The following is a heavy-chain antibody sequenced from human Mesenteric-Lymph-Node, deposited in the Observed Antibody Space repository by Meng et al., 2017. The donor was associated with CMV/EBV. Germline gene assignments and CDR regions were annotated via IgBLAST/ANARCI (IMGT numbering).Heavy chain of an antibody. J-gene: IGHJ4*02. Sequence: GESLKISCAASGFTVSSNYMSWVRQAPGKGLEWVSVIYSGGSTYYADSVKGRFTISRDNSKNTLYLQMNSLRAEDTAVYYCAREGYDFWSGYSYWGQGTLVTVSS. V-gene: IGHV3-53*01. CDR3: AREGYDFWSGYSY. D-gene: IGHD3-3*01. CDR1: GFTVSSNY. CDR2: IYSGGST.